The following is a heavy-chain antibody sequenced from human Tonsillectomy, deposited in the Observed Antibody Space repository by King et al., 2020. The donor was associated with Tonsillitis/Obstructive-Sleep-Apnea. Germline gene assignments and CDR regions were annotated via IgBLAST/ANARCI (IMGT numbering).Heavy chain of an antibody. V-gene: IGHV4-39*01. CDR3: ARHLPSSWYSFDY. D-gene: IGHD6-13*01. CDR2: IYYSGST. J-gene: IGHJ4*02. Sequence: MQLQESGPGLVKPSETLSLTCTVSGGSISSSSYYWGWIRQPPGKGLEWIGSIYYSGSTYYNPSLKSRVTISVDTSKNQFSLKLSSVTAADTAVYNCARHLPSSWYSFDYWGQGTLVTVSS. CDR1: GGSISSSSYY.